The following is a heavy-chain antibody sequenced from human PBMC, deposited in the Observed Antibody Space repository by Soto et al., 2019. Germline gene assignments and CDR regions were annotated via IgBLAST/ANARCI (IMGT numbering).Heavy chain of an antibody. D-gene: IGHD2-15*01. Sequence: GGSLRLSCAASGFTFSSYWMSWVRQAPGKGLEWVANIKQDGSEKYYVDSVKGRFTISRGNAKNSLYLQMNSLRAEDTAVYYCARSTTPTSYCSGGSCIYYYYGMDVWGQGTTVTVS. J-gene: IGHJ6*02. CDR1: GFTFSSYW. CDR3: ARSTTPTSYCSGGSCIYYYYGMDV. CDR2: IKQDGSEK. V-gene: IGHV3-7*01.